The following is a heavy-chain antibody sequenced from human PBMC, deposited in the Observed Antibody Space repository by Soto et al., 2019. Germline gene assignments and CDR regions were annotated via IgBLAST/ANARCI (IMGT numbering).Heavy chain of an antibody. CDR1: GFTFSNYD. V-gene: IGHV3-30*04. J-gene: IGHJ6*02. CDR3: ATSGYDRLVANDHYAMDV. D-gene: IGHD5-12*01. CDR2: ISYDARKR. Sequence: QVQLVESGGGVVHPGTSLRLSCVASGFTFSNYDIHWVRQAPGKGLEWVALISYDARKRYYLDSVKGRFTISRSNLKNDIYLQMNSLSPVDTAMYYCATSGYDRLVANDHYAMDVWGQGTSVTVSS.